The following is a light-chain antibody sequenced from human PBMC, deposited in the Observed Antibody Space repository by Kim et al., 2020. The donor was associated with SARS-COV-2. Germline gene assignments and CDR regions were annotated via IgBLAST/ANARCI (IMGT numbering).Light chain of an antibody. J-gene: IGKJ1*01. V-gene: IGKV3-20*01. CDR1: LTVFNNN. CDR2: GVS. CDR3: QQYGSSPWT. Sequence: TPVERATLSCRSSLTVFNNNLAWYQQRPGQAHRLLIYGVSSRATGIPDRFSGSGSGTDFTLTINRLEPEDCAVFYCQQYGSSPWTFGQGTKVDIK.